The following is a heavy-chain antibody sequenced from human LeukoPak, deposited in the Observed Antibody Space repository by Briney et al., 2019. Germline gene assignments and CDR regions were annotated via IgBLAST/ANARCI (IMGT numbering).Heavy chain of an antibody. CDR1: GDSFSRSDSY. V-gene: IGHV4-39*01. D-gene: IGHD3-22*01. Sequence: PSETLSLTCSVSGDSFSRSDSYWDWLRQPPGTGLEWLGTIYYSGRTYYSPSLKSRVTMSVDPSNNQFSLNLRSVTAADTALYYCARRRYYDGSGYLEWGQGTLLSVSS. J-gene: IGHJ1*01. CDR2: IYYSGRT. CDR3: ARRRYYDGSGYLE.